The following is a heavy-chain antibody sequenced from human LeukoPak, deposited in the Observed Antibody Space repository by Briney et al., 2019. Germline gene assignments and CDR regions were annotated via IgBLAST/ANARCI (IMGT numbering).Heavy chain of an antibody. D-gene: IGHD6-13*01. CDR3: AKGAAAGKVDWFDP. CDR2: ITGYGAT. CDR1: GFTFSNFA. J-gene: IGHJ5*02. Sequence: GGSLRLSCAASGFTFSNFAMMWVRQAPGTGLQWVSTITGYGATFYADSVRGRFTIFRDTSMNTLFLQMNSLGAEDTAVYYCAKGAAAGKVDWFDPWGREPWSPSPQ. V-gene: IGHV3-23*01.